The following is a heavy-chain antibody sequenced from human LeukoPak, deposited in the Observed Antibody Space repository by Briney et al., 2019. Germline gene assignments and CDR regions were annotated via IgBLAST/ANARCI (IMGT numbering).Heavy chain of an antibody. J-gene: IGHJ4*02. CDR1: GFTSSTYA. CDR3: AKGAYSDSSGYYREYCFDY. V-gene: IGHV3-23*01. Sequence: GGSLRLSCAASGFTSSTYAMSWVRQAPGKGLEWVSAISGSGGSTYYADSVKGRFTISRDNSKNTLYLQMNSLRAEDTAIYYCAKGAYSDSSGYYREYCFDYWGQGTLVTVSS. CDR2: ISGSGGST. D-gene: IGHD3-22*01.